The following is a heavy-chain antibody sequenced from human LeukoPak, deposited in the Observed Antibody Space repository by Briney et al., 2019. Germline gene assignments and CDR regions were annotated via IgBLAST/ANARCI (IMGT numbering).Heavy chain of an antibody. CDR1: GGSISSYY. D-gene: IGHD6-19*01. J-gene: IGHJ6*03. Sequence: SETLSLTCTVSGGSISSYYWSWIRQPPGKGLEWIGYIYYSGSTNYNPSLMSRVTISVDTSKNQFSLKLSSVTAADTAVYYCARAATPGIAVAGTNYYMDVWGKGTTVTVSS. CDR2: IYYSGST. V-gene: IGHV4-59*01. CDR3: ARAATPGIAVAGTNYYMDV.